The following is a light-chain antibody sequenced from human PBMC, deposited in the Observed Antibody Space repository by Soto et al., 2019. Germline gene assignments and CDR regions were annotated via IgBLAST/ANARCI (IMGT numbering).Light chain of an antibody. CDR2: AAS. V-gene: IGKV1-39*01. CDR3: QPSYSTPLT. J-gene: IGKJ4*01. CDR1: QSISSY. Sequence: DIQMTQSPSSLSASVGDRVTITCRASQSISSYLNWYQQKPGKAPKLLIYAASSLQSGVPSRFSGSGSGTDFTLTISSLQPEDFATYSCQPSYSTPLTFGGGTKVEIK.